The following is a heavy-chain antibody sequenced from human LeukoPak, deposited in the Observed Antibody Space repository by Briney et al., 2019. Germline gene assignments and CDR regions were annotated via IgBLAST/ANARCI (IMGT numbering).Heavy chain of an antibody. Sequence: PGGSLRLSCAASGFTFSSYAMSWIRQAPGKGLEWVSYISSSGSTIYYADSVKGRFTISRDNAKNSLYLQMNNLRAEDTAVYYCALTNGDYFDYWGQGTLVTVSS. D-gene: IGHD3-3*01. CDR3: ALTNGDYFDY. CDR2: ISSSGSTI. CDR1: GFTFSSYA. J-gene: IGHJ4*02. V-gene: IGHV3-11*04.